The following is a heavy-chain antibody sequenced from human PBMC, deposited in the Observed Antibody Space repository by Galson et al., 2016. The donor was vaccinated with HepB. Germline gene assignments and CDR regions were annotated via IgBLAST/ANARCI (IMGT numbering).Heavy chain of an antibody. D-gene: IGHD2-2*01. J-gene: IGHJ5*02. CDR1: AFTFTDSA. Sequence: SVKVSCKASAFTFTDSAVQWVRQARGQRLEWIGWIVVGSGNTNYAQKFQARVTITRDMSTSTAYMELSSLRSEDTAMYYCAADVVQCGIGYCRSTSSQGVDPWGQGTLVTVSS. V-gene: IGHV1-58*01. CDR3: AADVVQCGIGYCRSTSSQGVDP. CDR2: IVVGSGNT.